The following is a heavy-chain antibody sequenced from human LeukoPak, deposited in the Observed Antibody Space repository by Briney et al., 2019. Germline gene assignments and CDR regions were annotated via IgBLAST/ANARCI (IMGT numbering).Heavy chain of an antibody. J-gene: IGHJ1*01. CDR1: GFTLSSYA. V-gene: IGHV3-23*01. CDR2: ISGSGGST. CDR3: AKDRDSSSWYLTTTEYFQH. D-gene: IGHD6-13*01. Sequence: PGGSLRLSCAASGFTLSSYAMSWVRRAPGKGLEWVSAISGSGGSTYYADSVKGRFTISRDNSKNTLYLQMNSLRAEDTAVYYCAKDRDSSSWYLTTTEYFQHWGQGTLVTVSS.